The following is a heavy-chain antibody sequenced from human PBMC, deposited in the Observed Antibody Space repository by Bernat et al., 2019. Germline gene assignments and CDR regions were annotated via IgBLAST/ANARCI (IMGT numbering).Heavy chain of an antibody. CDR2: ISSSSSYI. CDR3: ARVRGFTEENAFDI. D-gene: IGHD3-16*01. J-gene: IGHJ3*02. V-gene: IGHV3-21*01. Sequence: EVQLVESGGGLVKPGGSLRLSCAASGFTFSSYSMNWVRQAPGKGLEWVSSISSSSSYIYYADSVKGRFTISRYNAKNSLYLQMNSLRAEDTAVYYCARVRGFTEENAFDIWGQGTMVTVSS. CDR1: GFTFSSYS.